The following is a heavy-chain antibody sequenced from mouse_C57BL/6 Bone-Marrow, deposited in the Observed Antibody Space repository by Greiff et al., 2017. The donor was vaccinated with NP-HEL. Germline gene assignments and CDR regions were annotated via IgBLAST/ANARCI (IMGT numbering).Heavy chain of an antibody. CDR3: AMNYYGSSHWYFDV. CDR2: IRPSDSDT. D-gene: IGHD1-1*01. CDR1: GYTFTSYW. V-gene: IGHV1-74*01. Sequence: VQLQQPGAELVKPGASVKVSCKASGYTFTSYWMHWVKQRPGQGLEWIGRIRPSDSDTNYTQKFKGKATLTVDKSSSTAYMQLSSLTSEDSAVYYCAMNYYGSSHWYFDVWGTGTTVTVSS. J-gene: IGHJ1*03.